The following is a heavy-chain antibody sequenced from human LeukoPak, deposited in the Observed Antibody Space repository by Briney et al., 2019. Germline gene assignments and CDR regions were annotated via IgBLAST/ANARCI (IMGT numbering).Heavy chain of an antibody. D-gene: IGHD3-3*02. CDR1: SASVSAYY. CDR2: IHDSGSA. CDR3: VQVRLAGLFDP. J-gene: IGHJ5*02. Sequence: SETLSLTCTVSSASVSAYYWTWIRQPPGKRLEWLGYIHDSGSANYNPSLNSRLTMSLDASKNQFSLKLSSVSAADTAVYYCVQVRLAGLFDPWGQGTLVTASS. V-gene: IGHV4-59*02.